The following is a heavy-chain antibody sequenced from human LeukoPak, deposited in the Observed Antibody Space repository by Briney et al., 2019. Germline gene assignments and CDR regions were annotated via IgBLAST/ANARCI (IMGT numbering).Heavy chain of an antibody. Sequence: GGSLRLSCAASGFTFDDYGMSWVRQAPGKGLEWVSGINWNGGSTGYADSVKGRFTISRDNAKNSLYLQMNSLRAEDTALYYCAREVYYDFWSGYYTYYYYYMHVWGKGTTVTVSS. J-gene: IGHJ6*03. CDR1: GFTFDDYG. V-gene: IGHV3-20*04. D-gene: IGHD3-3*01. CDR3: AREVYYDFWSGYYTYYYYYMHV. CDR2: INWNGGST.